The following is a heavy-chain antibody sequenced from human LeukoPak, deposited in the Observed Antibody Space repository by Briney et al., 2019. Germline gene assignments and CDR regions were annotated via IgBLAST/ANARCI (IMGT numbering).Heavy chain of an antibody. V-gene: IGHV4-31*03. CDR3: ASFPPGVPLNY. CDR2: IYYSGTT. CDR1: GGSISSGGYY. D-gene: IGHD3-3*01. J-gene: IGHJ4*02. Sequence: PSQTLSLTCTVSGGSISSGGYYWSWIRQHPGKGLEWIGYIYYSGTTYYNPSPKSRVTISVDTSKNQFSLRLSSVTAADTAVYYCASFPPGVPLNYWGQGTLVTVSS.